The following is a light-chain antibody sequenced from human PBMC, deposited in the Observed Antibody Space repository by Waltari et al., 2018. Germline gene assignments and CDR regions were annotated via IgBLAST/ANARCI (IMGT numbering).Light chain of an antibody. CDR1: QSISNN. V-gene: IGKV3-15*01. J-gene: IGKJ1*01. CDR3: QQYNALPPWT. CDR2: GAS. Sequence: EIVVTQSPATLSVSPGERAILPCRASQSISNNLAWYQQKPGQAPRHLIYGASARASGIPARFSGSGSGTEFTLTIASLQSEDFAVYYCQQYNALPPWTFGQGTRVEIK.